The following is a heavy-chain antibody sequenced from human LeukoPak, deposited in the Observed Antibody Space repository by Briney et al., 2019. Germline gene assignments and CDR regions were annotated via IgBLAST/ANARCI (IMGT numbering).Heavy chain of an antibody. CDR3: ARLPPGFGATNSNY. CDR1: GYTFTGYY. D-gene: IGHD1-26*01. Sequence: GSVKVSCKASGYTFTGYYIHWVRQAPGQGLEWMGRINPNSGGTNYAQKFQGRVTMTRDTSISTAYMELSRLSLDAPALYSGARLPPGFGATNSNYGGQGTLVTLSS. CDR2: INPNSGGT. V-gene: IGHV1-2*06. J-gene: IGHJ4*02.